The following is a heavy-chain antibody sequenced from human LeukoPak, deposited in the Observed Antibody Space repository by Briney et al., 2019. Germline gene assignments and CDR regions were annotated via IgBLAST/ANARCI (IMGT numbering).Heavy chain of an antibody. CDR3: AKDGWFGESPYYYYGMDV. Sequence: GGSLRLSCAASGFTFSSYGMHWVRQAPGKGLEWVAVISYDGSNKYYADSVKGRFTISRDNSKNTLYLQMNSLRAEDTAVYYYAKDGWFGESPYYYYGMDVWGQGTTVTVSS. CDR2: ISYDGSNK. J-gene: IGHJ6*02. D-gene: IGHD3-10*01. CDR1: GFTFSSYG. V-gene: IGHV3-30*18.